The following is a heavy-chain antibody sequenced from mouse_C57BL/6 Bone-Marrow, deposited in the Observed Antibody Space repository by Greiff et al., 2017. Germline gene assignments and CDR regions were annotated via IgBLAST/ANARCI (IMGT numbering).Heavy chain of an antibody. Sequence: QVQLQQSGAELVRPGTSVKMSCKASGYTFTNYWIGWAKQRPGHGLEWIGDIYPGGGYTNYTEKFKGKATLTADKSSSPAYMQFSSLTSEDSAIYYCARGDAMDYWGQGTSVTVSS. V-gene: IGHV1-63*01. CDR2: IYPGGGYT. CDR3: ARGDAMDY. CDR1: GYTFTNYW. J-gene: IGHJ4*01.